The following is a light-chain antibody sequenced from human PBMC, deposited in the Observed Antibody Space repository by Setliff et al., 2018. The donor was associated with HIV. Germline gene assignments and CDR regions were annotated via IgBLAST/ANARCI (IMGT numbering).Light chain of an antibody. CDR2: GAS. CDR1: QSVSSSY. J-gene: IGKJ1*01. Sequence: LSPGERATLSCRASQSVSSSYLAWYQQKPGQAPRLLIYGASSRATGIPDRFSGSGSGTDFTLTISRLEPGDLAMYYCQQYGSSPRAFGQGTKVDIK. V-gene: IGKV3-20*01. CDR3: QQYGSSPRA.